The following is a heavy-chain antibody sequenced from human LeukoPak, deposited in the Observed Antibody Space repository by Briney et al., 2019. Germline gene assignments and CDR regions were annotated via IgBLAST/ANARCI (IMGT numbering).Heavy chain of an antibody. Sequence: PSETLSLTCTVSGGSISSGSYYWSWIRQPAGKGLEWIGRIYTSGSTNYNPSLKSRVTISVDTSKNQFSLKLSSVTAADTAVYYCAGDSAGASYFRWFDPWGQGTLVTVSS. CDR1: GGSISSGSYY. CDR2: IYTSGST. J-gene: IGHJ5*02. CDR3: AGDSAGASYFRWFDP. D-gene: IGHD1-26*01. V-gene: IGHV4-61*02.